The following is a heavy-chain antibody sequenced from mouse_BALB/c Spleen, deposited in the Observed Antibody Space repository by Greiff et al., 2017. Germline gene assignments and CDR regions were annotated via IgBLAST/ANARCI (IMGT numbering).Heavy chain of an antibody. J-gene: IGHJ4*01. V-gene: IGHV5-9-3*01. CDR1: GFTFSSYT. CDR3: ARKKYGNYYYAMDY. Sequence: EVQGVESGGGLVKPGGSLKLSCAASGFTFSSYTMSWVRQTPEKRLEWVATISSGSSTIYYADTVKGRFTISRDNPKNTLFLQMTSLRSEDTAMYYCARKKYGNYYYAMDYWGQGTSVTVSS. CDR2: ISSGSSTI. D-gene: IGHD2-10*02.